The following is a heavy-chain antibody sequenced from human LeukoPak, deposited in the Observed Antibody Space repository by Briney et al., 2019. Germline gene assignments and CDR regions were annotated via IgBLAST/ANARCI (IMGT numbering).Heavy chain of an antibody. Sequence: SETLSLTGAVYGGSFSGYYWSWIRQPPGKGLEWIGEINHSGSTNYNPSLKSRVTISVDTSKNQFSLKLSSVTAADTAVYYCARGLGDYHDSRGDDYWGQGTLVTVSS. J-gene: IGHJ4*02. CDR1: GGSFSGYY. CDR2: INHSGST. V-gene: IGHV4-34*01. CDR3: ARGLGDYHDSRGDDY. D-gene: IGHD3-22*01.